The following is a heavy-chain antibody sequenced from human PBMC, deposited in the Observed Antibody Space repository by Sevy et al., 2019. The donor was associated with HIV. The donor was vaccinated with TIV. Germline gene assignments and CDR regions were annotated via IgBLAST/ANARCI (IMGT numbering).Heavy chain of an antibody. D-gene: IGHD2-21*01. V-gene: IGHV3-72*01. Sequence: GGSLRLSCAASGXXFSDHYVDWVRQAPGKGLEWVGRIRNRPNRYTTENAASVEGRFTISREDSRHSLYLQMNRLKTEDSAVYYCVRGPNCGVGGCQQISPYXLDVWGIGATVTVSS. CDR2: IRNRPNRYTT. CDR3: VRGPNCGVGGCQQISPYXLDV. J-gene: IGHJ6*04. CDR1: GXXFSDHY.